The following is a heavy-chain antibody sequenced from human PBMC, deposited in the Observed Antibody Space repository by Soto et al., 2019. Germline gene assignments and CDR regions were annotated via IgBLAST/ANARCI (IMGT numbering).Heavy chain of an antibody. V-gene: IGHV4-59*08. J-gene: IGHJ6*03. CDR1: GGSISSYY. D-gene: IGHD3-9*01. CDR2: IYYSGST. CDR3: ARTYYDILTGYYPSRAYYYYMDS. Sequence: SETLSLTCTVSGGSISSYYWSWIRQPPGKGLEWIGYIYYSGSTNYNPSLKSRVTISVDTSKNQFSLKLSSVTAADTAVYYCARTYYDILTGYYPSRAYYYYMDSWGNGTPVTVYS.